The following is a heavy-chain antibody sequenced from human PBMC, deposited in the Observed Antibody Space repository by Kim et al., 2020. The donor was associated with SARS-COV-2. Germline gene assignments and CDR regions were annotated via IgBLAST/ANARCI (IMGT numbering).Heavy chain of an antibody. CDR2: INHSGST. J-gene: IGHJ4*02. CDR1: GGSFSGYY. V-gene: IGHV4-34*01. Sequence: SETLSLTCAVYGGSFSGYYWSWIRQPPGKGLEWIGEINHSGSTNYNPSLKSRVTISVDTSKNQFSLKLSSVTAADTAVYYCATRRRTYSSSWLDWGQGTLVTVSS. CDR3: ATRRRTYSSSWLD. D-gene: IGHD6-13*01.